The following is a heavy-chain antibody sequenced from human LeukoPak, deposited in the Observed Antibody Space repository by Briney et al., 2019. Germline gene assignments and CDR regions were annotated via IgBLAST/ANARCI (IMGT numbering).Heavy chain of an antibody. CDR1: GFSLSDRGVG. CDR3: AHSPWDGSPRGMDI. Sequence: SGPTLVKPTQTLTLTCSLSGFSLSDRGVGVAWIRQPPGKALEWLALIYWNDDKLYNPSLRTRLTVTGDTSKNHVVLTMTNMDPVDIGTYFCAHSPWDGSPRGMDIWGKGTTVTVSS. J-gene: IGHJ6*03. D-gene: IGHD1-26*01. CDR2: IYWNDDK. V-gene: IGHV2-5*01.